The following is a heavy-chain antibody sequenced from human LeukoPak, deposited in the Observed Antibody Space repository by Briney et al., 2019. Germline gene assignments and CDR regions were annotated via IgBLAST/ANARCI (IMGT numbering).Heavy chain of an antibody. CDR2: INPSGGST. J-gene: IGHJ6*02. CDR1: GYTFTSYY. Sequence: ASVKVSCKASGYTFTSYYMHWVRQAPGQGLEWMGIINPSGGSTSYAQKFQGRVTMTRDTSTSTVYMELSSLRSEDTAVYYCAKNLYCGGGSCYPSALGMDVWGRGTTVTVSS. D-gene: IGHD2-15*01. V-gene: IGHV1-46*01. CDR3: AKNLYCGGGSCYPSALGMDV.